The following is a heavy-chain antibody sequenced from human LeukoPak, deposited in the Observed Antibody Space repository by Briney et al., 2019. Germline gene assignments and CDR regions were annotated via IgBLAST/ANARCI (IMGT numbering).Heavy chain of an antibody. V-gene: IGHV1-46*01. CDR1: GYTFTTYY. J-gene: IGHJ4*02. CDR2: INPSGGST. Sequence: ASVRVSCKASGYTFTTYYMHWVRQAPGQGLEWMGIINPSGGSTGYAQKFQGRVTMTRDTPTTTVYMELSSLRSEATAVYYCATSETVGTTTSRRVLDYWGQGTLVTVSS. CDR3: ATSETVGTTTSRRVLDY. D-gene: IGHD1-26*01.